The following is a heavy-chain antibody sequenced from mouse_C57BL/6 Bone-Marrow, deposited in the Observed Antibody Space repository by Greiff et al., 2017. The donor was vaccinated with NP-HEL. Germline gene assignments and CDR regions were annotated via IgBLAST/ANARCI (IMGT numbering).Heavy chain of an antibody. J-gene: IGHJ1*03. CDR3: ARRHYGSSYKYFDV. D-gene: IGHD1-1*01. CDR2: IYPSDSET. Sequence: QVQLQQPGAELVRPGSSVKLSCKASGYTFTSYWMDWVKQRPGQGLEWIGNIYPSDSETHYNQKFKDKATLTVDKSSSTAYMQLSSLTSEDSAVYYCARRHYGSSYKYFDVWGTGTTVTVSS. CDR1: GYTFTSYW. V-gene: IGHV1-61*01.